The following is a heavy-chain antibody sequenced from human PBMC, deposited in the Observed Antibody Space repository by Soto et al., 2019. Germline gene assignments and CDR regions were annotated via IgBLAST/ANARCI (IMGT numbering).Heavy chain of an antibody. V-gene: IGHV3-30*18. CDR1: GFTFISYA. Sequence: PWGSLRLSCAASGFTFISYAIHFFRRTPFKGLECVALISYDGINKYYADSVKGRFTVSRDNSKSTLYLQMNSLSAEDTAVYYCVKDGVSGWSDYFFDYWGQGTLVTVSS. CDR3: VKDGVSGWSDYFFDY. CDR2: ISYDGINK. D-gene: IGHD6-19*01. J-gene: IGHJ4*02.